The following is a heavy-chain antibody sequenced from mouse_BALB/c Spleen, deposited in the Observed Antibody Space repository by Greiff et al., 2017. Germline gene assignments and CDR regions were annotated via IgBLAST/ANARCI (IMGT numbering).Heavy chain of an antibody. D-gene: IGHD2-1*01. Sequence: EVKLQESGGDLVKPGGSLKLSCAASGFTFSSYGMSWVRQTPDKRLEWVATISSGGSYTYYPDSVKGRFTISRDNAKNTLYLQMSSLKSEDTAMYYCANGNYGAMDYWGQGTSVTVSS. CDR3: ANGNYGAMDY. CDR1: GFTFSSYG. J-gene: IGHJ4*01. V-gene: IGHV5-6*01. CDR2: ISSGGSYT.